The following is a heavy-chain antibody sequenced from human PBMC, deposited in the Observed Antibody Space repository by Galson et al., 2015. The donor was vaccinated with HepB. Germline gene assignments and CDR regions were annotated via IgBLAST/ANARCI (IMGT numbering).Heavy chain of an antibody. CDR2: IIPILGIA. J-gene: IGHJ4*02. Sequence: SVKVSCKASGGTFSSYTIGWVRQAPGQGLEWMGRIIPILGIANYAQKFQGRVTITADKSTSTAYMELSSLRSEDTAVYYCAREEGTAGAAAADYWGQGTLVTVSS. CDR1: GGTFSSYT. CDR3: AREEGTAGAAAADY. V-gene: IGHV1-69*04. D-gene: IGHD6-13*01.